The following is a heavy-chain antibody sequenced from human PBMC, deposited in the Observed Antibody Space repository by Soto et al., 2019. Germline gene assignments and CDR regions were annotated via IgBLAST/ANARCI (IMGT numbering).Heavy chain of an antibody. D-gene: IGHD6-13*01. J-gene: IGHJ6*02. Sequence: SLRLSCAASGFTFSSYGMHWVRQAPGKGLEWVAVISYDGSNKYYADSVKGRFTISRDNSKNTLYLQMNSPRAEDTAVYYCAKDLTPYSSSWTPPHYYYGMDVWGQGTTVTVSS. CDR1: GFTFSSYG. CDR3: AKDLTPYSSSWTPPHYYYGMDV. V-gene: IGHV3-30*18. CDR2: ISYDGSNK.